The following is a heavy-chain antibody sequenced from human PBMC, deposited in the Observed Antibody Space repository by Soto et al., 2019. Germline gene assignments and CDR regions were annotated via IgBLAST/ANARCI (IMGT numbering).Heavy chain of an antibody. D-gene: IGHD5-12*01. V-gene: IGHV3-33*01. Sequence: GGSLILSCEVSGFSLSGYGMHWVRQAPGKGLEWVAVIWYHGTTKNYADSVKGRFTISRDSSKNTVYLQMDSLKVEDTAVYYCARDVDRTSHLNWFDPWGQGVMVTVSS. CDR3: ARDVDRTSHLNWFDP. CDR2: IWYHGTTK. J-gene: IGHJ5*02. CDR1: GFSLSGYG.